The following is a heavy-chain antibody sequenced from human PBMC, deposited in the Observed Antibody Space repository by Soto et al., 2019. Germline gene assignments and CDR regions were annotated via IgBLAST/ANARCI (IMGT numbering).Heavy chain of an antibody. V-gene: IGHV4-38-2*01. D-gene: IGHD3-22*01. Sequence: SETLSLTCAVSGYSITNGYYWGWIRQPPGMGLEWIGSIYHSGSTYNNPSLNSRVTLSIDMTNNHVSLILNSVTAADTAVYYCARVGPWVPYYYDSSPYTFENWFDPWGQGTLVTVSS. J-gene: IGHJ5*02. CDR1: GYSITNGYY. CDR3: ARVGPWVPYYYDSSPYTFENWFDP. CDR2: IYHSGST.